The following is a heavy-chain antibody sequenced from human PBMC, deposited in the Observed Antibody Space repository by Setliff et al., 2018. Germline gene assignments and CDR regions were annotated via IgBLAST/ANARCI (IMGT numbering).Heavy chain of an antibody. J-gene: IGHJ3*02. V-gene: IGHV3-7*01. CDR1: GFSFSRHL. CDR2: IKQDGSTK. CDR3: VRDDADNYDAFDN. D-gene: IGHD3-22*01. Sequence: LRLSCVVSGFSFSRHLMSWVRQAPGKGLEWVADIKQDGSTKYYLDSVRGRFTISRDNAKRSLYLQMNGLRADDTGVYYCVRDDADNYDAFDNWGQGTLVTVSS.